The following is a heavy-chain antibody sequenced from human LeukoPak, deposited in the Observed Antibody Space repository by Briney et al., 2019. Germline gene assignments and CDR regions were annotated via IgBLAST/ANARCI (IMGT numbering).Heavy chain of an antibody. CDR1: GASMSSYY. CDR2: IYYSGNT. CDR3: AKMAAIGAMDV. Sequence: PSETLSLTCTASGASMSSYYWSWIRQPPGKGLEWIGYIYYSGNTNYNPSLKSRVTISIDTSKNQFSLKLTSVTAADTTVYYCAKMAAIGAMDVWGQGTTVTVSS. D-gene: IGHD2-8*01. V-gene: IGHV4-59*08. J-gene: IGHJ6*02.